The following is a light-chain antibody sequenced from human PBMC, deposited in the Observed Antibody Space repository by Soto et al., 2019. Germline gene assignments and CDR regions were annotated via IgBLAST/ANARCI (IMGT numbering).Light chain of an antibody. CDR1: QRVSLSC. Sequence: DIVLTQSPDTLSLSPGERVTLSCRASQRVSLSCLVWYQQKPGQAPRLLIYDSSTRASGVPDRFDGGGSGTDFTLTITSLEPEDSAVYYCQQYARSSWTFGQGTKLEIK. CDR3: QQYARSSWT. CDR2: DSS. V-gene: IGKV3-20*01. J-gene: IGKJ1*01.